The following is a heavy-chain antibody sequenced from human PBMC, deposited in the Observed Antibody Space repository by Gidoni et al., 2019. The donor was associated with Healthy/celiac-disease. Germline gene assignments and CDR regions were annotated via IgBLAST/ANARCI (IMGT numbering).Heavy chain of an antibody. D-gene: IGHD3-3*01. CDR2: IYYSGST. V-gene: IGHV4-31*03. J-gene: IGHJ4*02. CDR1: GGPISSGGYY. CDR3: ARVYATHYDLPPGYFDY. Sequence: QVQLQESGPGLVKPSQTLSLTCTVSGGPISSGGYYWSWIRQHPGKGLEWIGYIYYSGSTYYNPSLKSRVTISVDTSKNQFSLKLSSVTAADTAVYYCARVYATHYDLPPGYFDYWGQGTLVTVSS.